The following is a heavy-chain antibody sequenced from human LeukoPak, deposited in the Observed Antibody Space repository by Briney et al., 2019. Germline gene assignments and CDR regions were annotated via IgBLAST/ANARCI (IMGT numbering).Heavy chain of an antibody. V-gene: IGHV1-69*04. D-gene: IGHD2-21*01. CDR1: GGTFSSYT. Sequence: SVKVSCKASGGTFSSYTISWVRQAPGQGLEWMGRIIPILGIANYAQKFQGRVTITADKSTSTAYMELSSLRSEDTAVYYCARDSRLAYCGGDCSDAFDIWGQGTMVTASS. CDR2: IIPILGIA. J-gene: IGHJ3*02. CDR3: ARDSRLAYCGGDCSDAFDI.